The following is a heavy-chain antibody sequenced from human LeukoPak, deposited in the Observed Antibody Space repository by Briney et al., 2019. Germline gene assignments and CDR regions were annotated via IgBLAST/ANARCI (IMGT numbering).Heavy chain of an antibody. J-gene: IGHJ4*01. V-gene: IGHV3-33*01. CDR1: GFIFSHYG. Sequence: PGRSLRLSCAVSGFIFSHYGMHWVRQAPGKGLEWVAVIWSDASNRFYAGSVKGRFTISRDNSQNTLFLQMNSLRAEDTAMYYCARDAQRGFDYSNSLEYWGHGTLVTVSS. CDR2: IWSDASNR. CDR3: ARDAQRGFDYSNSLEY. D-gene: IGHD4-11*01.